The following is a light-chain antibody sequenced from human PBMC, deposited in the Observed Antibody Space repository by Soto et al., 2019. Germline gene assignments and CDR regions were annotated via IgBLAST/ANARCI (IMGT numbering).Light chain of an antibody. V-gene: IGLV2-11*01. Sequence: QFVLTQPRSVSGSPGQSLTISCTGTSSDVGSYNYVSWYQQYPGKVPKLMIYDVTKRPSGVPDRFSGSKSGNTASLTISGLQAEDEADYYCCSHAGSYTYVFGTGTKVTVL. J-gene: IGLJ1*01. CDR2: DVT. CDR3: CSHAGSYTYV. CDR1: SSDVGSYNY.